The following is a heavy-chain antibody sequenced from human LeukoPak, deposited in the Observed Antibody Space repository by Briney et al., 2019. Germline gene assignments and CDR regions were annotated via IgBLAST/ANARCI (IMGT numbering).Heavy chain of an antibody. CDR2: IKGDGIST. CDR1: GFTFSSYW. CDR3: ARGAWTAYYLDY. V-gene: IGHV3-74*01. D-gene: IGHD3/OR15-3a*01. Sequence: QPGGSLRLSCEASGFTFSSYWMHWVRQAPGKGLVWVSRIKGDGISTNYADSVKGRFTISRDNAKNTVYLQMNSLRAEDTAVYYCARGAWTAYYLDYWGQGTLVTVSS. J-gene: IGHJ4*02.